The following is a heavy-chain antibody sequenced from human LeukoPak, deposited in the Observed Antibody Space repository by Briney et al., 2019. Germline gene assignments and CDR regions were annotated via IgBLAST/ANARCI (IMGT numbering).Heavy chain of an antibody. CDR3: ARWGLGYSYGQALFDY. CDR2: IIPIFGTA. J-gene: IGHJ4*02. V-gene: IGHV1-69*13. D-gene: IGHD5-18*01. CDR1: GGTFSSYA. Sequence: GASVKVSCKASGGTFSSYAISWVRQAPGQGLEWMGGIIPIFGTANYAQKFQGRVTITADGSTSTAYMELSSLRSEDTAVYYCARWGLGYSYGQALFDYWGQGTLVTVSS.